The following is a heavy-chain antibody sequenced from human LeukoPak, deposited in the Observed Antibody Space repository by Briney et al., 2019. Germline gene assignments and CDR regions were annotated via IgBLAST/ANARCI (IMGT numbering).Heavy chain of an antibody. CDR1: GYTFTRYY. V-gene: IGHV1-2*06. J-gene: IGHJ4*02. D-gene: IGHD6-13*01. CDR2: INPNSGGT. Sequence: GASVKVSCKASGYTFTRYYMHWVRQAPGQGLEWMGRINPNSGGTNHAQKFQGRVNMTRDTSISTAYMEMSRLRSDDTAVYYCASVYSSSGSGDYWGQGTLVTVFS. CDR3: ASVYSSSGSGDY.